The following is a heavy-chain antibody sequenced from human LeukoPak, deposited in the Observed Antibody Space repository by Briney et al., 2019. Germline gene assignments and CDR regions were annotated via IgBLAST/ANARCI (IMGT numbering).Heavy chain of an antibody. CDR2: ISSDGNTV. V-gene: IGHV3-11*04. CDR3: AREHYFYHMDA. Sequence: GGSLRLSCAASGFTFSNYYMSWIRQAPGKGLEWVSYISSDGNTVSYADSVKGRFTISRDNAKNSLYLQMNSLRAEDTAVYYCAREHYFYHMDAWGEGTTVTVSS. J-gene: IGHJ6*03. CDR1: GFTFSNYY.